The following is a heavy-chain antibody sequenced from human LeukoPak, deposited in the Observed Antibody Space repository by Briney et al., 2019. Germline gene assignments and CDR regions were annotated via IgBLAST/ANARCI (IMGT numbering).Heavy chain of an antibody. J-gene: IGHJ6*02. D-gene: IGHD5-18*01. CDR1: GFTFTDYY. CDR3: ARADTSLVKFYYFGMDV. Sequence: ASVKVSCKASGFTFTDYYIHWVRQAPGQGLEWMGWINPNSGDTNYAQKFQGRVTMTRDTSINTAYVELSRLRSGDTAVYYCARADTSLVKFYYFGMDVWGQGTTVTVSS. CDR2: INPNSGDT. V-gene: IGHV1-2*02.